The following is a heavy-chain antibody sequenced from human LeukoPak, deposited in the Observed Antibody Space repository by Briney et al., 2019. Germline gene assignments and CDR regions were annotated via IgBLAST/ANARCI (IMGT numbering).Heavy chain of an antibody. CDR2: IIPIFGTA. V-gene: IGHV1-69*13. Sequence: SVKVSCKASGGTFSSYAISWVRQAPGQGLEWMGGIIPIFGTANYAQKFQGRVTITADESTSTAYMELSSLRSEDTAVYYCARALKVGAIFSGYWGQGTLVSVSS. D-gene: IGHD1-26*01. J-gene: IGHJ4*02. CDR3: ARALKVGAIFSGY. CDR1: GGTFSSYA.